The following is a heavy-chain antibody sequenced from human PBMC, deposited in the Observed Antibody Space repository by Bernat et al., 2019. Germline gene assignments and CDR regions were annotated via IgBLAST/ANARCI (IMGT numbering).Heavy chain of an antibody. CDR2: IYYSGTT. D-gene: IGHD1-20*01. CDR3: ARRIAGTARQNAFDI. J-gene: IGHJ3*02. CDR1: GGSISSSSYY. V-gene: IGHV4-39*01. Sequence: QLQLQESGSGLVKPSETLSLTCTVSGGSISSSSYYWGWIRQPPGKGLEWIGTIYYSGTTYYNPSLKSRVTISVDTSKNQFSLKLSSVTAADTAVYYCARRIAGTARQNAFDIWGQGTMVTVSS.